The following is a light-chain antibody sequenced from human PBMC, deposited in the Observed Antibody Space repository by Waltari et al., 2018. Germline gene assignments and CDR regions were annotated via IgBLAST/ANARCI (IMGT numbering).Light chain of an antibody. V-gene: IGLV2-14*01. J-gene: IGLJ1*01. CDR3: ASYTTSDTIV. CDR2: EVS. Sequence: QSALTQPASLSGSPGQSITISCTGTSRDVGNYNYVSWYQHHPGKVPKVIIYEVSKRPAGILIRLSGSNSGNTASLTISGLQADDEADYYCASYTTSDTIVFGTGTGVTVL. CDR1: SRDVGNYNY.